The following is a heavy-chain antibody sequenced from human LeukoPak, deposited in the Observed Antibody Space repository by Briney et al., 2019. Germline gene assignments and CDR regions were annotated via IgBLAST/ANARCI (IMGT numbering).Heavy chain of an antibody. J-gene: IGHJ4*02. V-gene: IGHV4-59*12. CDR2: IYYSGST. CDR1: GGSISSYY. CDR3: ARGRRISQPFDY. Sequence: SETLSLTCTVSGGSISSYYWSWIRQPPGKGLEWIGYIYYSGSTNYNPSLKSRVTISVDTSKNQFSLKLSSVTAADTAVYYCARGRRISQPFDYWGQGTLVTVSS. D-gene: IGHD1-14*01.